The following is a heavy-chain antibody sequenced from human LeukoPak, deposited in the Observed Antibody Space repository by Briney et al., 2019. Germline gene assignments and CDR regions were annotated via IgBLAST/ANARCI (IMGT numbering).Heavy chain of an antibody. Sequence: ASVKVSCKASGYTFTSYYMHWVRQAPGQGLEWMGILNPSGGSTSYAQKFQGRVTMTRDMSTSTVYMELSSLRSEDTAVYYCARERDGYTTAGYYYYYMDVWGKGTTVTVSS. V-gene: IGHV1-46*01. J-gene: IGHJ6*03. D-gene: IGHD5-24*01. CDR1: GYTFTSYY. CDR3: ARERDGYTTAGYYYYYMDV. CDR2: LNPSGGST.